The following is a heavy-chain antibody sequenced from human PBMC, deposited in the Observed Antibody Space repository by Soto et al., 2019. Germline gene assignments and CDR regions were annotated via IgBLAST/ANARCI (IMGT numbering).Heavy chain of an antibody. V-gene: IGHV1-69*13. CDR3: AGGENGSGSYVYYFYGMDV. D-gene: IGHD3-10*01. CDR2: IIPIFGTA. Sequence: SVKVSCKASGGTFSSYAISWVRQAPGRRLEWMGGIIPIFGTANYAQKFQGRVTITADGSTSTAYMELSSLRSEDTAVHYCAGGENGSGSYVYYFYGMDVWG. CDR1: GGTFSSYA. J-gene: IGHJ6*02.